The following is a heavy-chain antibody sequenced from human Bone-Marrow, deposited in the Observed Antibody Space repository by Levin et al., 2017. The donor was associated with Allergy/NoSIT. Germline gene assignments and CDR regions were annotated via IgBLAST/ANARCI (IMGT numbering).Heavy chain of an antibody. J-gene: IGHJ5*02. CDR3: AKKTPGVDWFDP. D-gene: IGHD1-14*01. CDR2: IHYTEGT. Sequence: SQTLSLTCDVSDYSINSHNWWAWFRQPPGKGLEWIGYIHYTEGTYYNPSLKSRITMSVDTSKNQFSLRLTSVTAVDTAVYYCAKKTPGVDWFDPWGQGTLVTVSS. CDR1: DYSINSHNW. V-gene: IGHV4-28*01.